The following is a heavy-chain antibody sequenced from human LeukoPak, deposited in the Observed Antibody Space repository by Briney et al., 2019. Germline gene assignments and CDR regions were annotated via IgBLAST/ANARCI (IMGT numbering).Heavy chain of an antibody. J-gene: IGHJ4*02. CDR3: AKERHVGATDGAFIY. Sequence: GGSLRLSCAASGFTFSSYCMHWVRQAPGKGVEWVAVIYYDGSNKYYADSVKGRLTISRDNSKNTLYLQMSSLRAGDTAVCYCAKERHVGATDGAFIYWGEGTLFTVSS. D-gene: IGHD1-26*01. V-gene: IGHV3-30*18. CDR2: IYYDGSNK. CDR1: GFTFSSYC.